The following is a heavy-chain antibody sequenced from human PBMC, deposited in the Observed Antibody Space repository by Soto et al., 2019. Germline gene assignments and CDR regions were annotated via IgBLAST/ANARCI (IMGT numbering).Heavy chain of an antibody. Sequence: QVRLVQSGIEVKKPGASVKVSCKTSGYTFNTYALSWVRQAPGQGLGGMGWISAYNGITVYAQVFQGRVTMTTNTSTSTAYPELTSLRSDDTAVYYCARSGGGYDNWGQGTLVTVSS. D-gene: IGHD3-3*01. CDR1: GYTFNTYA. J-gene: IGHJ4*02. CDR2: ISAYNGIT. CDR3: ARSGGGYDN. V-gene: IGHV1-18*01.